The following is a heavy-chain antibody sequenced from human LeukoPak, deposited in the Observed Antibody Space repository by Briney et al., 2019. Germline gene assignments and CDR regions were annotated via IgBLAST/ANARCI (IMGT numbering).Heavy chain of an antibody. J-gene: IGHJ4*02. D-gene: IGHD3-22*01. CDR2: IYSSGST. CDR1: SDSITTYY. Sequence: SETLSLTCTVSSDSITTYYWSWVRQPAGKGLEWIGRIYSSGSTNYNPSLKSRVTMSVDTSKSQLSPKLSSVTAADTAVYYCARDRNYFHSSGWTPFDYWGQGTLVTVSS. V-gene: IGHV4-4*07. CDR3: ARDRNYFHSSGWTPFDY.